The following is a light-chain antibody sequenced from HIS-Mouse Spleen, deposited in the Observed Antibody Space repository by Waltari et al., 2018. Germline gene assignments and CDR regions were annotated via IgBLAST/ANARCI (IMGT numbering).Light chain of an antibody. V-gene: IGLV2-23*01. Sequence: QSALTQPASVSGSPGQSITISCTGTSRDVGSYNLFSWYQQHPGKAPKLMMYEGSKRPSGVSNRFSGSKSGNTASLTISGLQAEDEADYYCCSYAGSSTFVVFGGGTKLTVL. CDR3: CSYAGSSTFVV. CDR2: EGS. J-gene: IGLJ2*01. CDR1: SRDVGSYNL.